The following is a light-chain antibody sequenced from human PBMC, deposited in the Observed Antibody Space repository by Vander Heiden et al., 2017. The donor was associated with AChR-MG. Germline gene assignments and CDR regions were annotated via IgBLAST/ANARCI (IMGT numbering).Light chain of an antibody. Sequence: QSVLTQPPSVSGPPGQRVPLSCTGSAPNIRAGYDVHWYQQRPGTAPKLLIYGNRNRPARVPDRFSGSKSGTSASLAITGLQAEDEADYYCQSYDSSLSGSVFGGGTKLTVL. CDR2: GNR. J-gene: IGLJ2*01. CDR3: QSYDSSLSGSV. V-gene: IGLV1-40*01. CDR1: APNIRAGYD.